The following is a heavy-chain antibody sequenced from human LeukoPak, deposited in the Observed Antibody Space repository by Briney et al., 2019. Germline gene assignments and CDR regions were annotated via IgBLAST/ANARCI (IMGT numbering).Heavy chain of an antibody. CDR1: GFTFSSYA. CDR2: ISGSGGST. J-gene: IGHJ4*02. D-gene: IGHD3-3*01. CDR3: AKDQGYYDFWSGFDY. Sequence: PGGSLRLSCAASGFTFSSYAMSWVRQAPGKGLEWVSAISGSGGSTYYADSVKGRFTISRDNSKNTLYLQMNSPRAEDTAVYYCAKDQGYYDFWSGFDYWGQGTLVTVSS. V-gene: IGHV3-23*01.